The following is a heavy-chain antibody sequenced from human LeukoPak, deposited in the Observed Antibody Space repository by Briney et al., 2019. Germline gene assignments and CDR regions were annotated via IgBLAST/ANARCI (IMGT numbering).Heavy chain of an antibody. CDR3: AREGYDFWSGYYALSI. V-gene: IGHV3-21*01. D-gene: IGHD3-3*01. CDR2: ISSSSSYI. Sequence: GGSLRLSCAASGFTFSSYSMNWVRQAPGKGLEWVPSISSSSSYIYYADSVKGRFTISRDNAKNSLYLQMNSLRAEDTAVYYCAREGYDFWSGYYALSIWGQGTMVTVSS. J-gene: IGHJ3*02. CDR1: GFTFSSYS.